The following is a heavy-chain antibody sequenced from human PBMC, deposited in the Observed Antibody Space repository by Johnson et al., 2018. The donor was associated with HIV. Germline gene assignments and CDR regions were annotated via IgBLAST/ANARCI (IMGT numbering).Heavy chain of an antibody. V-gene: IGHV3-15*01. CDR2: IKSRNDGGTT. Sequence: VQLVESGGGLVKPGGSLRLSCAASGFSFNDAWMNWVRQTPGKGVEWVGRIKSRNDGGTTDYAAPVKGRFFISRDDSKNTLYLQMNSLKTEDTAVYYCTTGSLVANDAFDIWGLGTMVTVSS. J-gene: IGHJ3*02. CDR1: GFSFNDAW. CDR3: TTGSLVANDAFDI. D-gene: IGHD5-12*01.